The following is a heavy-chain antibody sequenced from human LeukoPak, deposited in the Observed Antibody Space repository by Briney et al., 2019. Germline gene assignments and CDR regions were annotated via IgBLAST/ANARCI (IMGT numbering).Heavy chain of an antibody. CDR1: GFTFSSSG. Sequence: GGSRRLSCAASGFTFSSSGMHWGRQAPGKGLEWGAVLWYDGSITYYADSAKGRFTISRDNSKNTLYLQMNSLRAEDTAVYSCARDCERFGEFDPLDYWGQGTLVTVSS. CDR3: ARDCERFGEFDPLDY. J-gene: IGHJ4*02. V-gene: IGHV3-33*01. CDR2: LWYDGSIT. D-gene: IGHD3-10*01.